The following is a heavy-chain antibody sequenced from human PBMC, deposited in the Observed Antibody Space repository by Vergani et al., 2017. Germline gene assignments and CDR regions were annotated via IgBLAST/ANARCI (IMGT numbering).Heavy chain of an antibody. J-gene: IGHJ5*02. D-gene: IGHD1-26*01. V-gene: IGHV4-59*12. Sequence: QLQLQESGPGLLKPSETLSLTCTVSGGSISSYYWSWIRQPPGKGLEWIGEINHSGSTNYNPSLKSRVTISVDTSKNQFSLKLSSVTAADTAVYYCASCRVGARRFDPWGQGTLVTVSS. CDR1: GGSISSYY. CDR2: INHSGST. CDR3: ASCRVGARRFDP.